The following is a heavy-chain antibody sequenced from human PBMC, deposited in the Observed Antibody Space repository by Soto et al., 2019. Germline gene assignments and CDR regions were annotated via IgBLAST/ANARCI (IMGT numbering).Heavy chain of an antibody. V-gene: IGHV1-18*01. D-gene: IGHD2-15*01. J-gene: IGHJ5*02. CDR3: ARDLGYCRSGTCYREWFDP. CDR1: GYTFTTHG. CDR2: VSGDNGHT. Sequence: QVQLVQSGAEVKKPGASVKVSCKASGYTFTTHGISWVQQAPGQGLEWMGWVSGDNGHTNYAQSLQGRVTMTTDTSTNTAYMELRSLRSDDTAVYYRARDLGYCRSGTCYREWFDPWGQGTLVTVSS.